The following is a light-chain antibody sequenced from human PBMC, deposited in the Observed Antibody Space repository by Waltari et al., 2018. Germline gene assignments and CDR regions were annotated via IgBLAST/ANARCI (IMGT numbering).Light chain of an antibody. Sequence: QSALTQPRSVSGSPGQSVTISCPGSSSAVGGSNYVSWYQQHPDQAPKLMIYDVTKRTSGLPDRFSASKSGNTASLTISGLQAEDEADYYCCSYGGSYTYVFGTGTKVTVL. V-gene: IGLV2-11*01. CDR3: CSYGGSYTYV. CDR2: DVT. CDR1: SSAVGGSNY. J-gene: IGLJ1*01.